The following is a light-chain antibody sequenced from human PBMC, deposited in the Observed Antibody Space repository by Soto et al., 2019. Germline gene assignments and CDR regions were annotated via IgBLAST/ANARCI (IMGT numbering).Light chain of an antibody. CDR2: DAY. V-gene: IGKV1-33*01. J-gene: IGKJ3*01. Sequence: IKMTQSPSSLSASVGDRVTIRCQASQDISNSLNWYQQKPGKAPELLLYDAYNLETGVPSRFSGIGTGPDCTLALSSLQPEDIATYYCQHDSNFPPTFGPGTHVDMK. CDR3: QHDSNFPPT. CDR1: QDISNS.